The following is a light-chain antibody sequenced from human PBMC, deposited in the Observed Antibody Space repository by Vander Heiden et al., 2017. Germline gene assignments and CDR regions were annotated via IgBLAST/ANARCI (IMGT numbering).Light chain of an antibody. Sequence: SYELTQPPSVSVSPGQTASITCSGDKLGDKYACWYQQKPGQSPGLGIYQDSKRPSGIPERFSGSNSGKKANLTISGTQAMDEADYYCQAWDSSNVVFGGGTKLTVL. V-gene: IGLV3-1*01. J-gene: IGLJ3*02. CDR3: QAWDSSNVV. CDR2: QDS. CDR1: KLGDKY.